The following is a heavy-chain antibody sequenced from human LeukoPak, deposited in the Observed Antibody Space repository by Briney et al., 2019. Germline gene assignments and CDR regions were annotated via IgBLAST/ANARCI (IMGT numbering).Heavy chain of an antibody. CDR2: IKQDGSEQ. CDR3: ARESAGGPDY. V-gene: IGHV3-7*05. D-gene: IGHD6-19*01. J-gene: IGHJ4*02. CDR1: RFTFSDYY. Sequence: GGSLRLSCATSRFTFSDYYMSWVRQAPGKGMEWVANIKQDGSEQYYVDSVRGRFTVSRDNAKNSLYLQMNSLRAEDTAIYYCARESAGGPDYWGQGTLVTVSS.